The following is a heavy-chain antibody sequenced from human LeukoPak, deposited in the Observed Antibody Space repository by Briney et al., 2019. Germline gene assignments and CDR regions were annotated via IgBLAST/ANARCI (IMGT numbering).Heavy chain of an antibody. CDR3: SREADGCGSWSRDY. D-gene: IGHD3-10*01. J-gene: IGHJ4*02. CDR2: VHSSGSN. Sequence: SETLSLTCTVSGASIGIFYWSWIRQPPGKGLEWIGRVHSSGSNKYNTSIKSRVTISSNKSKNQFSLILNTVSRAAPAVYYCSREADGCGSWSRDYWGEGTLVTVSS. V-gene: IGHV4-4*07. CDR1: GASIGIFY.